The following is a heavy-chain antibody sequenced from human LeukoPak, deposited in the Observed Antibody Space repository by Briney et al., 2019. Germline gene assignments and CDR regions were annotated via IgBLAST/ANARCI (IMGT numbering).Heavy chain of an antibody. V-gene: IGHV3-21*01. CDR1: GFTFSSYS. CDR2: ISSSSSYI. J-gene: IGHJ4*02. Sequence: GGSLRLSCAASGFTFSSYSMNWVRQAPGEGLEWVSSISSSSSYIYYADSVKGRFTISRDNAKNSLYLQMNSLRAEDTAVYYCARGTPEAGATRIDYWGQGTLVTVSS. CDR3: ARGTPEAGATRIDY. D-gene: IGHD1-26*01.